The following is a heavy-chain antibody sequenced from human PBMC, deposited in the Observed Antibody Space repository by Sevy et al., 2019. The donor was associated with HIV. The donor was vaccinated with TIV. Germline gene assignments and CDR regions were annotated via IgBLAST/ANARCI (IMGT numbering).Heavy chain of an antibody. J-gene: IGHJ6*02. CDR3: ARLTTKPTSDLYGMDV. V-gene: IGHV1-2*02. CDR1: GYMFTDYY. D-gene: IGHD4-17*01. Sequence: ASVKVSCKASGYMFTDYYIHWVRQAPGQGLEWMAWINPNGGVTNYAQRFQGEVTVTRDTSISTAYMELSRLRSADTAIYYRARLTTKPTSDLYGMDVWGQGTTVTVSS. CDR2: INPNGGVT.